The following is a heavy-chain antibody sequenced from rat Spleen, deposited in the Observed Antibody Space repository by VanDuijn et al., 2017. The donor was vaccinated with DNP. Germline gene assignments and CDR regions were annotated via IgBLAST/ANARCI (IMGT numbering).Heavy chain of an antibody. CDR3: ARNWDLDY. D-gene: IGHD5-1*01. CDR1: GFIFSNYW. Sequence: EVQLVESGGGPVQPGRSLKLSCVASGFIFSNYWLTWIRQAPGKGLEWVASISYDGRDTYNRDSVKGRFTISRDNSKSTLYLQMDSLRSEETAIYYCARNWDLDYWGQGVMVTVSS. CDR2: ISYDGRDT. V-gene: IGHV5-31*01. J-gene: IGHJ2*01.